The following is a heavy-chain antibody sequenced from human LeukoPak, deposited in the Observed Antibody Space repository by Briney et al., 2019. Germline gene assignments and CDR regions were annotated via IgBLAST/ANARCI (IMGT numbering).Heavy chain of an antibody. V-gene: IGHV3-64D*06. D-gene: IGHD5-18*01. CDR1: GFTFSSYA. J-gene: IGHJ4*02. CDR3: VKASGGIQLWSTYDY. CDR2: ISSNGGST. Sequence: GGSLRLSCSASGFTFSSYAMHWDRQAPGKGLEYVSAISSNGGSTYYADSVKGRFTISRNNSKNTLYLQMSSLRAEDTAVYYCVKASGGIQLWSTYDYWGQGTLVTVSS.